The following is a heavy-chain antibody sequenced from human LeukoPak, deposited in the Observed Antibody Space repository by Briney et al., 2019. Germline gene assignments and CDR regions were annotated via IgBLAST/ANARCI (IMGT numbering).Heavy chain of an antibody. CDR1: GFTVSSNY. D-gene: IGHD4-17*01. J-gene: IGHJ4*02. Sequence: QTGGSLRLSCAASGFTVSSNYMSWVRQAPGKGLEWVSLIYSGGSTYYADSVKGRFTISRDNSKNTLSLQMNNLRAEDTALYYCARDSSVPYGITDWGQGTLVTVSS. CDR2: IYSGGST. CDR3: ARDSSVPYGITD. V-gene: IGHV3-53*01.